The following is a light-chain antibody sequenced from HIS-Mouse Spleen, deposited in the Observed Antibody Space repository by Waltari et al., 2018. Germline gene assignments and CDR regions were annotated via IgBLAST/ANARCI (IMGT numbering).Light chain of an antibody. CDR1: SSAVGGYNY. CDR3: CSDAGSYTWV. Sequence: QSALTQPRSVSGSPGQSVTISCTGTSSAVGGYNYVSWYQQHPGKAPKLMIYDVSKRRSGVPDRFSGSKSGNTASLPISVLQAEDEADYYCCSDAGSYTWVFGGGTKLTVL. J-gene: IGLJ3*02. V-gene: IGLV2-11*01. CDR2: DVS.